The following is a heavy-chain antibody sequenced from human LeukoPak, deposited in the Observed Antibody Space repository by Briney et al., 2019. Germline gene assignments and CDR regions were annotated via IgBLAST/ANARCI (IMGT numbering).Heavy chain of an antibody. CDR3: ARQFLGYCSSTSCTNFDY. CDR1: GYSFTSYW. J-gene: IGHJ4*02. D-gene: IGHD2-2*01. CDR2: IYPGDSDT. Sequence: GDSLKISCKGSGYSFTSYWIGWVRQMPGKGLEWMGIIYPGDSDTRYSPSFQGQVTISADKSISTAYLQWSSLKASDTAMYYCARQFLGYCSSTSCTNFDYWGQGTLVTVSS. V-gene: IGHV5-51*01.